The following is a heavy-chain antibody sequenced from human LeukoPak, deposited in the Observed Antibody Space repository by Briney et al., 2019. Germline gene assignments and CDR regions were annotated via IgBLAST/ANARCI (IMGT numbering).Heavy chain of an antibody. CDR3: ARDGPGRYSGYDFYFDY. J-gene: IGHJ4*02. V-gene: IGHV3-7*01. CDR1: GFTFSSYW. Sequence: PGGSLRLSCAASGFTFSSYWMSWVRQAPGKGLEWVANIKQDGSEKCYVDSVKGRFTISRDNAKNSLYLQMNSLRAEDTAVYYCARDGPGRYSGYDFYFDYWGQGTLVTVSS. CDR2: IKQDGSEK. D-gene: IGHD5-12*01.